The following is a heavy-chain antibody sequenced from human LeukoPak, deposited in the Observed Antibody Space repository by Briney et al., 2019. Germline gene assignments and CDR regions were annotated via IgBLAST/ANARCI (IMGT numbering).Heavy chain of an antibody. Sequence: ASVKASCKASGYTFTSYYMHWVRQAPGQGLEWMGIINPSGGSTSYAQKFQGRVTMTRDTSTSTVYMELSSLRSEDTAVYYCARDLHNGRFDPWGQGTLVTVSS. D-gene: IGHD1-14*01. CDR1: GYTFTSYY. CDR2: INPSGGST. CDR3: ARDLHNGRFDP. V-gene: IGHV1-46*01. J-gene: IGHJ5*02.